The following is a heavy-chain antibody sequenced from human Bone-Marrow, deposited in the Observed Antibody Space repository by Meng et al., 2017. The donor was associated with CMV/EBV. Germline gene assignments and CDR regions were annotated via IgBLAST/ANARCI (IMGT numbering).Heavy chain of an antibody. CDR3: VTYGVRWGWGNWFDS. J-gene: IGHJ5*01. Sequence: GGSLRLSCVASGPIFSSSGMHWVRQAPGKGLEWVAFIRYDGSGKFYVDSVKGRFTISRDNSRNTLYLQMNSLRPDDTAVFYCVTYGVRWGWGNWFDSWGQGTLVTVSS. D-gene: IGHD7-27*01. CDR2: IRYDGSGK. CDR1: GPIFSSSG. V-gene: IGHV3-30*02.